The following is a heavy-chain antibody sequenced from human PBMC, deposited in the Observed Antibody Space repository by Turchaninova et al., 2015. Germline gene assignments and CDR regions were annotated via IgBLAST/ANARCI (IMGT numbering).Heavy chain of an antibody. D-gene: IGHD1-26*01. V-gene: IGHV5-51*01. CDR1: GYSVATHR. CDR3: ARHFVPGATGSFFDW. J-gene: IGHJ4*02. CDR2: TDPGDSDT. Sequence: EVQLVQSGAEVRKPGESLRVPCTGSGYSVATHRIGWGRRVPGKGRACMGITDPGDSDTRYSPSFQGQVTISADKSINTAYLQWSSLKASDTAMYYCARHFVPGATGSFFDWWGQGTLVTVSS.